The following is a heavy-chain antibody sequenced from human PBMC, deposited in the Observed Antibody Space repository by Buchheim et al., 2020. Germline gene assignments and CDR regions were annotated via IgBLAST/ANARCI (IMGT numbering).Heavy chain of an antibody. J-gene: IGHJ4*02. CDR3: AIMSGGFTAYFDS. D-gene: IGHD4-23*01. Sequence: QVQLLQSGGGVVQPGGSLRLSCEASGFTFSASAMHWVRQAPGRGLDWLALISHDGKSAFYNYSLKGRFSISRDNSKDTVFLQMDSLRAEDTAIYYCAIMSGGFTAYFDSWGQGTL. V-gene: IGHV3-30*03. CDR2: ISHDGKSA. CDR1: GFTFSASA.